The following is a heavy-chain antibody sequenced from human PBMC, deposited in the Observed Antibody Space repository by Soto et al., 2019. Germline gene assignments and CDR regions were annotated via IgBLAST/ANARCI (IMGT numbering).Heavy chain of an antibody. J-gene: IGHJ4*02. CDR3: AKGGMGGAATLDY. Sequence: EVQLVESGGGLVQPGRSLRLSCAASGFTFDDYAMHWVRQAPGKGLEWVSGISWNSGSIGYADSVKGRFTISRDNAKNSLYLKMNSLRAEDTAFYYCAKGGMGGAATLDYWGQGTLVTVSS. V-gene: IGHV3-9*01. CDR2: ISWNSGSI. D-gene: IGHD2-15*01. CDR1: GFTFDDYA.